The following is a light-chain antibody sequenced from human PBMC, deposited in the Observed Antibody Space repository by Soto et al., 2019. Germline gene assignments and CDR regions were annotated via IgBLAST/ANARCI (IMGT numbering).Light chain of an antibody. Sequence: DIQMTQSPPSLSASVGDRVTITCRASHDIATFLVWYQQRPGKVPKLLIYTASTLQSGVPSRFSGSGSGTDFTLTISSLQPEDVATYYCQKYNSAPWTFGQGTKVDIK. CDR2: TAS. V-gene: IGKV1-27*01. CDR3: QKYNSAPWT. CDR1: HDIATF. J-gene: IGKJ1*01.